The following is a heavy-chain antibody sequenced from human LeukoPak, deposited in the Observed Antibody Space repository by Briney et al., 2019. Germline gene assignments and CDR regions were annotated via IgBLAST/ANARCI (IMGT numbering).Heavy chain of an antibody. CDR3: ARGGYSFNWFDP. CDR2: IIPIFGTA. CDR1: GGTFSSYA. V-gene: IGHV1-69*13. J-gene: IGHJ5*02. Sequence: SVKVSCKASGGTFSSYAFSWVRQARGQGLEWMGGIIPIFGTANYAQKFQGRVTITADESTSTAYMELSSLRSEDTAVYYCARGGYSFNWFDPRGQGTLVTVSS. D-gene: IGHD5-18*01.